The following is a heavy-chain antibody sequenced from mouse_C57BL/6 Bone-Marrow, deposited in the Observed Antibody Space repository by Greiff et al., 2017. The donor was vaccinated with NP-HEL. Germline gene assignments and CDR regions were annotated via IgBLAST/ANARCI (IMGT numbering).Heavy chain of an antibody. Sequence: QVQLQQSGAELARPGASVKLSCKASGYTFTSYGISWVKQRTGQGLEWIGEIYPRSGNTYYNEKFKGRATLTADKSSSTAYMELRSLTSEDSAVYFCARGGLYGSHYFDYWGQGTTLTVSS. CDR1: GYTFTSYG. V-gene: IGHV1-81*01. D-gene: IGHD1-1*01. CDR2: IYPRSGNT. CDR3: ARGGLYGSHYFDY. J-gene: IGHJ2*01.